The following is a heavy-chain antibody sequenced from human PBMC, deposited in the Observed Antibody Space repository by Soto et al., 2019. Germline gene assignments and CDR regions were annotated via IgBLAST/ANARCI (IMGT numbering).Heavy chain of an antibody. CDR2: IYYSGST. V-gene: IGHV4-30-4*01. CDR1: GGSISSGDYY. J-gene: IGHJ4*02. D-gene: IGHD3-10*01. Sequence: QVQLQESGPGLVKPSQTLSLTCTVSGGSISSGDYYWSWIRQPPGKGLEWIGYIYYSGSTYYNPALKSRVTNAVAASMNQFSLKLSSVTAADTAVYYCARVGGFGATTIDYWGQGTLVTVSS. CDR3: ARVGGFGATTIDY.